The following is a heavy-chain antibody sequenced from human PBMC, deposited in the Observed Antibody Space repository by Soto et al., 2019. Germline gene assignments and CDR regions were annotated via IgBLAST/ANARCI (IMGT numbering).Heavy chain of an antibody. J-gene: IGHJ3*02. CDR2: ISYDGSNK. CDR1: GFTFSNYD. Sequence: QVQLVESGGGVVQPGRSLRLSCAASGFTFSNYDMHWVRQAPGKGLHWVAVISYDGSNKYYADSVKGRFTISRDNSKNTLYLQMNSLRAEDTAVYYCAKEGSRIDAFDIWGLGTMVTVSS. D-gene: IGHD1-26*01. CDR3: AKEGSRIDAFDI. V-gene: IGHV3-30*18.